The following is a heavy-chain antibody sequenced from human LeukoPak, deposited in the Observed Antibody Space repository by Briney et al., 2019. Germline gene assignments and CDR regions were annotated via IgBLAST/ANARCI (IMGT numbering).Heavy chain of an antibody. Sequence: SETLSLTCTVSGGSVSTSRYYWGWIRQPPGKELEWIGSIYYTGITYYNPSLKSRLTISVDMSKNQFSLKLSSVTAADTAVYYCARRDYYGSGTGADYWGQGTLVTVSS. J-gene: IGHJ4*02. CDR2: IYYTGIT. V-gene: IGHV4-39*01. CDR3: ARRDYYGSGTGADY. CDR1: GGSVSTSRYY. D-gene: IGHD3-10*01.